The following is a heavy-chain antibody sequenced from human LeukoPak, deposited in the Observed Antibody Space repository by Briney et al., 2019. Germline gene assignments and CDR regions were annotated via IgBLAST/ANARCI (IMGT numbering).Heavy chain of an antibody. J-gene: IGHJ6*03. CDR3: ASVMGKYRYKAVAEPDYYYYYMDV. CDR2: INHSGST. CDR1: GGSFSGYY. V-gene: IGHV4-34*01. D-gene: IGHD6-19*01. Sequence: PSETLSLTCAVYGGSFSGYYWSWIRQPPGKGLEWIGEINHSGSTNYNPSLKSRVTISVDKSKNQFSLKLSSVTAADTAVYYCASVMGKYRYKAVAEPDYYYYYMDVWGKGTTVTVSS.